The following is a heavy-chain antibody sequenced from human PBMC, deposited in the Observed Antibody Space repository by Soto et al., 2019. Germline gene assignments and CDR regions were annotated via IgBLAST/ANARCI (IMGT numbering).Heavy chain of an antibody. V-gene: IGHV3-30-3*01. CDR3: ARDPLWGTAMVLWYFDL. CDR2: ISYDGSNK. J-gene: IGHJ2*01. CDR1: GFIFSSYA. D-gene: IGHD5-18*01. Sequence: QVQLVESGGGVVQPGRSLRLSCAASGFIFSSYAMHWVRQAPGKGLEWVAVISYDGSNKYYADSVKGRFTISRDNSKNTLYLQMNSLRAEDTAGYYCARDPLWGTAMVLWYFDLWGRGTLVTVSS.